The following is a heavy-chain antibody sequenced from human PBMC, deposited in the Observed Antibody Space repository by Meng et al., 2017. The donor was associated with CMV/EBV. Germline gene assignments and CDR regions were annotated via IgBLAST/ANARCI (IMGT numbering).Heavy chain of an antibody. J-gene: IGHJ4*02. CDR1: GFPFSSYS. V-gene: IGHV3-21*01. CDR3: ARDSSSWYCDY. D-gene: IGHD6-13*01. CDR2: ISSSSSYI. Sequence: EVQLVGSGGGLVKPGWSLRLSCAASGFPFSSYSMNWVRQAPGKGLEWVSSISSSSSYIYYADSVKGRFTISRDNAKNSLYLQMNSLRAEDTAVYYCARDSSSWYCDYWGQGTLVTVSS.